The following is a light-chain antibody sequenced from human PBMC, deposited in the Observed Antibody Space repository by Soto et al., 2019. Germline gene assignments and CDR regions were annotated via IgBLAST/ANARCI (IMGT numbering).Light chain of an antibody. Sequence: DIQMTQSPSSLSASVGDRVTITCQASQDISNRLNWYQHKPGKAPKGLIYDASNLEAGVSSRFSGSGSGTDFTFTISSLQSEDSAVYYCQQYNNWPPWTFGQGTKVEIK. J-gene: IGKJ1*01. CDR2: DAS. V-gene: IGKV1-33*01. CDR1: QDISNR. CDR3: QQYNNWPPWT.